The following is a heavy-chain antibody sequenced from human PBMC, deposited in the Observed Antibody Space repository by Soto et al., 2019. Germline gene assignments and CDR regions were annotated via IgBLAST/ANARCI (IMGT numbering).Heavy chain of an antibody. J-gene: IGHJ6*02. D-gene: IGHD5-12*01. CDR1: GYTFTIYG. Sequence: QVQLVQSGGEVKKPGASVKVSCKASGYTFTIYGINWVRQAPGQGLEWMGWISHDNGNTNYAQKLQGRDTMTTDTSTSTAYMELRSLRSDDTAVYYCARALGYSGYAGMDVWGQGTTVTVSS. V-gene: IGHV1-18*01. CDR3: ARALGYSGYAGMDV. CDR2: ISHDNGNT.